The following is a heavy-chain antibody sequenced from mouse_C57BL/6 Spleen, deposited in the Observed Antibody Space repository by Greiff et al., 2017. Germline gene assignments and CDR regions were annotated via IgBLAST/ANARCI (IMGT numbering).Heavy chain of an antibody. CDR1: GYTFTSYW. J-gene: IGHJ1*03. CDR3: ARRKSNYVSYFDV. V-gene: IGHV1-50*01. CDR2: IDPSDSYT. D-gene: IGHD2-5*01. Sequence: QVQLQQPGAELVKPGASVKLSCKASGYTFTSYWMQWVKQRPGQGLEWIGEIDPSDSYTNYNQKCKGKATLTVDTSSSTAYMQLSSLTSEDSAVYYCARRKSNYVSYFDVWGTGTTVTVSS.